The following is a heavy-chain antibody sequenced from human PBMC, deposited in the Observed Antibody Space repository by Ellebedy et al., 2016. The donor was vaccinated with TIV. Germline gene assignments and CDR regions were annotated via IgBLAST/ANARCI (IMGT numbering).Heavy chain of an antibody. CDR2: INHSGST. Sequence: GSLRLXCAVYGGSFSGYYWSWIRQPPGKGLEWIGEINHSGSTNYNPSLKSRVTISVDTSKNQFSLKLSSVTAADTAVYYCARGMYYYGSGSYLKGFYYYYGMDVWGQGTTVTVSS. J-gene: IGHJ6*02. D-gene: IGHD3-10*01. V-gene: IGHV4-34*01. CDR1: GGSFSGYY. CDR3: ARGMYYYGSGSYLKGFYYYYGMDV.